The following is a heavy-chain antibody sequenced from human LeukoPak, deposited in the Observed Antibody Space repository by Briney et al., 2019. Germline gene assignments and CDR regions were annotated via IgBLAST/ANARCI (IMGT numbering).Heavy chain of an antibody. CDR1: GYTFTGYY. J-gene: IGHJ4*02. V-gene: IGHV1-2*02. Sequence: ASVKVSCKASGYTFTGYYMHWVRQAPGQGLEWMGWINPNSGGTNYAQKFQGRVTMTRDTSISTAYMELSRLRSDDTAVYYCARHYYVSSGYYLSEPFDYWGQGTLVTVSS. CDR3: ARHYYVSSGYYLSEPFDY. D-gene: IGHD3-22*01. CDR2: INPNSGGT.